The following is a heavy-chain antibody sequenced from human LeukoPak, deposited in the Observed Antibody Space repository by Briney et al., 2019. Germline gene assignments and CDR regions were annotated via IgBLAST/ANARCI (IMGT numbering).Heavy chain of an antibody. V-gene: IGHV4-59*02. Sequence: SETLSLTCTVSGGSASGRYWTWIRQPPGKGLEWIGYIHYDGRTNYNPSFKSRVIISLDTSNNQFSLNLKSVTAADTAAYYCARLLNYGYSDYWGQGTLSPSPQ. CDR2: IHYDGRT. D-gene: IGHD3-22*01. CDR3: ARLLNYGYSDY. CDR1: GGSASGRY. J-gene: IGHJ4*02.